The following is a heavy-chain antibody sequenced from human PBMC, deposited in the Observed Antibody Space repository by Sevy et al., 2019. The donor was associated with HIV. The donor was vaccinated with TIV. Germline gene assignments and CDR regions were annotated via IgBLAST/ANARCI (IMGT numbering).Heavy chain of an antibody. CDR3: TRVNLEYCSGGICSTFGF. V-gene: IGHV3-48*02. CDR1: GFTFSSYS. J-gene: IGHJ4*02. Sequence: GGSLRLSCAASGFTFSSYSMNWVRQAPGKGLEWVSYIDKNSGTIYYADSVKGRFLISRDNAKNSLSLQMNGLRDEDTAVYYGTRVNLEYCSGGICSTFGFWGQGTLVTVSS. D-gene: IGHD2-15*01. CDR2: IDKNSGTI.